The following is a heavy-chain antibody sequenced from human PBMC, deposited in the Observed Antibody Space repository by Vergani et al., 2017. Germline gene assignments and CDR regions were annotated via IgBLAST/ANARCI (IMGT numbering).Heavy chain of an antibody. CDR1: GGSISSSSYY. CDR3: ARGCKVVPAAIRYYYYMDV. Sequence: QLQLQESGPGLVKPPETLSLTCTVSGGSISSSSYYWGWIRQPPGKGLEWIGEINHSGSTNYNPSLKSRVTISVDTSKNQFSLKLSSVTAADTAVYYCARGCKVVPAAIRYYYYMDVWGKGTTVTVSS. CDR2: INHSGST. D-gene: IGHD2-2*01. J-gene: IGHJ6*03. V-gene: IGHV4-39*07.